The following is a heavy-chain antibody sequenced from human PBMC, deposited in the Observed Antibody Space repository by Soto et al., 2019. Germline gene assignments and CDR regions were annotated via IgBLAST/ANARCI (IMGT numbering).Heavy chain of an antibody. CDR1: GVTFRNYA. Sequence: GSLSLSCAASGVTFRNYAMSWVRQDPGKGLEWVSSISGGGDSTYYADSVKSRLTITKDTSKNQVVLTMTNMDPVDTATYYCAHRGGATVGLYYFDYWGQGALVTVSS. CDR3: AHRGGATVGLYYFDY. V-gene: IGHV3-23*01. J-gene: IGHJ4*02. CDR2: ISGGGDST. D-gene: IGHD3-16*01.